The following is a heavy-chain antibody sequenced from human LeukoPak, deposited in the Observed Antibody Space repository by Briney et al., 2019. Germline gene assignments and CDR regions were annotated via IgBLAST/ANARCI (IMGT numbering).Heavy chain of an antibody. CDR2: INHSGST. CDR3: ARHRLMITFGGVMPSWFDP. J-gene: IGHJ5*02. V-gene: IGHV4-34*01. CDR1: GGSFSGYY. D-gene: IGHD3-16*01. Sequence: SSETLSLTCAVYGGSFSGYYWSWIRQPPGKGLEWIGEINHSGSTNYNPSLKSRVTISVDTSKNQFSLKLSSVTAADTAVYYCARHRLMITFGGVMPSWFDPWGQGTLVTVSS.